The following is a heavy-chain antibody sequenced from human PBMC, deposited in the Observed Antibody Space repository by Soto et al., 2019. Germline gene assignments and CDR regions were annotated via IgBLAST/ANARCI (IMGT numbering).Heavy chain of an antibody. D-gene: IGHD3-22*01. Sequence: SETLSLTCAVYVGSFSGYYWSWLRQPPGKWLEWIGEIHHSGSTNYNPSLKSRVTISVDTSKNQFSLKLSSVTAADTAVYYCARGSAMMVAVERDAPDKDYLDYWGQGXLVTVYS. J-gene: IGHJ4*02. CDR2: IHHSGST. CDR1: VGSFSGYY. CDR3: ARGSAMMVAVERDAPDKDYLDY. V-gene: IGHV4-34*01.